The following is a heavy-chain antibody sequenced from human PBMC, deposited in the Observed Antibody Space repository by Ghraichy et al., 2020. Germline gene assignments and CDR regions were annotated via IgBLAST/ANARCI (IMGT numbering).Heavy chain of an antibody. CDR1: GDSIISNDDY. J-gene: IGHJ3*02. V-gene: IGHV4-39*01. Sequence: SQTLSLTCTVFGDSIISNDDYWGWIRQPPGKGLEWIGSVFYSGNVYYTPSLRSRVTISVDTSKNQFSLELSSVTAADTAVYYCARHNWRGNDAFDIWGQGTLLTVSS. CDR2: VFYSGNV. CDR3: ARHNWRGNDAFDI. D-gene: IGHD3-16*01.